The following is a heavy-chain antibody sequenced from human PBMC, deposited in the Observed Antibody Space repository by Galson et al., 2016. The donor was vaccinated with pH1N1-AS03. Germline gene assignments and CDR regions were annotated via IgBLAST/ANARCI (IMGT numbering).Heavy chain of an antibody. CDR2: IYWNDDE. D-gene: IGHD3-3*01. Sequence: PALVKPTQSLTLTCTFSGFSLRTSGMGVGWIRQSPGEALEWLALIYWNDDERYNPSLKNRLTIAKDASKNQVVLTMTNMDPVYTATYYCHHGILANSYFWCGCFSLCDPWRQGVLVTVS. CDR1: GFSLRTSGMG. CDR3: HHGILANSYFWCGCFSLCDP. J-gene: IGHJ5*02. V-gene: IGHV2-5*01.